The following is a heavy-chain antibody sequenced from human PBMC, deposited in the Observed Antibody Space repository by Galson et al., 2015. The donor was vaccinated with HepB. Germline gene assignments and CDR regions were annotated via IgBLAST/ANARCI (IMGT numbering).Heavy chain of an antibody. D-gene: IGHD1-26*01. Sequence: SLRLSCAASGFTFSSYAMSWVRQAPGKGLEWVSAISGSGGSTYYADSVKGRFTISRDNSKNTLYLQMNSLRAEDTAVYYCAKVSPILSGSYPDAFDLWGQGTMVTVSS. CDR1: GFTFSSYA. V-gene: IGHV3-23*01. CDR3: AKVSPILSGSYPDAFDL. CDR2: ISGSGGST. J-gene: IGHJ3*01.